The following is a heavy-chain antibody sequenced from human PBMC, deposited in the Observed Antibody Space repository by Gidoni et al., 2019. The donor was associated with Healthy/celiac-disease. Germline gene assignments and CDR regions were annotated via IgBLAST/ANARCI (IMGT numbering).Heavy chain of an antibody. J-gene: IGHJ4*02. Sequence: EVQLLESGGGLVQPGGSLRLSCAASGFTFSSYAMSWVRQAPGKGLEWVSAISGSGGSTYYADSVKGRFTISRDNSKNTLYLQMNSLRAEDTAVYYCAPAVWFGELLPDYWGQGTLVTVSS. CDR2: ISGSGGST. CDR3: APAVWFGELLPDY. CDR1: GFTFSSYA. V-gene: IGHV3-23*01. D-gene: IGHD3-10*01.